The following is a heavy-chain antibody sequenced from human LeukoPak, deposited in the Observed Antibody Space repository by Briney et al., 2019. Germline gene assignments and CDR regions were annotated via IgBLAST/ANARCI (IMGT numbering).Heavy chain of an antibody. CDR1: GFTFSDYY. D-gene: IGHD2-2*01. CDR3: ARVAVVPAAPPTDY. J-gene: IGHJ4*02. V-gene: IGHV3-11*01. Sequence: GGSLRLSCAASGFTFSDYYMSWIRQAPGKGLEWVSYISSSGSTIYYADSVKGRFTIPRDNAKNSLYLQMNSLRAEDTAVYYCARVAVVPAAPPTDYWGQGTLVTVSS. CDR2: ISSSGSTI.